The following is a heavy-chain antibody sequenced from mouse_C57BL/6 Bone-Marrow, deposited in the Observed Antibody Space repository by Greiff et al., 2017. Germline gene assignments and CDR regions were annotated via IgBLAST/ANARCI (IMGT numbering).Heavy chain of an antibody. Sequence: VQLQQPGAELVMPGASVKLSCKASGYTFTSYWMHWVNQRPGQGLEWIGELDLSDSYTNYNQKFKGKFTLTVDKSSSTAYMQLSILTSEDSAVYYCARNDDYDEGWYFYVWGTGTTVTVSS. D-gene: IGHD2-4*01. CDR3: ARNDDYDEGWYFYV. CDR2: LDLSDSYT. CDR1: GYTFTSYW. V-gene: IGHV1-69*01. J-gene: IGHJ1*03.